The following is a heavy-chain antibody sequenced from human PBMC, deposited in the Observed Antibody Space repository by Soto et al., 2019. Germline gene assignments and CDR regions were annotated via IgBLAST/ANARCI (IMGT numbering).Heavy chain of an antibody. V-gene: IGHV1-69*02. Sequence: QVQLVQSGAEVKKPGSSVKVSCKASGGTFSSYTISWVRQAPGQGLEWMGRIIPILGIANYAQKFQGRVTITADKSTRTAYMELSSLRSEDTAVYYCARAPKIVGASIDYWGQGTLVTVSS. CDR1: GGTFSSYT. CDR2: IIPILGIA. D-gene: IGHD1-26*01. J-gene: IGHJ4*02. CDR3: ARAPKIVGASIDY.